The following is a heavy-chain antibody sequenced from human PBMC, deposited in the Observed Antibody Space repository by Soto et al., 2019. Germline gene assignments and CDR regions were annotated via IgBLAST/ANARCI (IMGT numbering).Heavy chain of an antibody. J-gene: IGHJ5*01. Sequence: PGGSLRLSCAASGFKFSSYAMSWVRQAPGKGLEWVSLISATGGGTYYADSVKGRLTISRDNSDNTLYLQVHSLRAEDTAVYYCAKDRRAAGNSAFYFDFSGQGAQVTVSS. D-gene: IGHD6-25*01. CDR3: AKDRRAAGNSAFYFDF. V-gene: IGHV3-23*01. CDR1: GFKFSSYA. CDR2: ISATGGGT.